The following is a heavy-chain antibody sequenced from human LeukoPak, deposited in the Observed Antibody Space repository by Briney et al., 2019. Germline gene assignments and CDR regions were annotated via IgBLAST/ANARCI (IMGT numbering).Heavy chain of an antibody. D-gene: IGHD6-6*01. J-gene: IGHJ6*03. CDR3: ARDISSSSSGGYYYYMDV. V-gene: IGHV3-53*01. Sequence: GGSLRLSCAASGFTVSSNYMSWVRQAPGKGLEWVSVIYSGGSTYYADSAKGRFTISRDNSKNTLYLQMNSLRAEDTAVYYCARDISSSSSGGYYYYMDVWGKGTTVTVSS. CDR2: IYSGGST. CDR1: GFTVSSNY.